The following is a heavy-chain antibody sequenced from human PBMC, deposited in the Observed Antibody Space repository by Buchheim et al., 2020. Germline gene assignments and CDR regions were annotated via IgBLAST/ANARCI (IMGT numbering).Heavy chain of an antibody. Sequence: QAQLVQSGTEVKKPGASVKVSCKASGYSFTSNAITWVRQAPGQGLEWMGWINTNNGHTRYADTLQGRVTLTADKSTTTASMEMRSLRLDDTAVYYGARGNGQNWKDEYGNWFGPWGQGNL. J-gene: IGHJ5*01. CDR3: ARGNGQNWKDEYGNWFGP. D-gene: IGHD1-1*01. CDR2: INTNNGHT. V-gene: IGHV1-18*01. CDR1: GYSFTSNA.